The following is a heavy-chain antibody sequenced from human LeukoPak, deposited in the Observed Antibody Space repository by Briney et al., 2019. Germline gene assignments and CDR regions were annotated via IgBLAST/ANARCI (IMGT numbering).Heavy chain of an antibody. V-gene: IGHV3-23*01. CDR3: AKVEMATIF. CDR2: IGGSGTST. J-gene: IGHJ4*02. Sequence: GRSLRLSCAASGFTFSSYGMSWVRQAPGKGLEWVSAIGGSGTSTYYGDSVKGRFTVSRDNSKNTLYLQMNSLRVEDTAVYYCAKVEMATIFWGQGALVTVSS. D-gene: IGHD5-24*01. CDR1: GFTFSSYG.